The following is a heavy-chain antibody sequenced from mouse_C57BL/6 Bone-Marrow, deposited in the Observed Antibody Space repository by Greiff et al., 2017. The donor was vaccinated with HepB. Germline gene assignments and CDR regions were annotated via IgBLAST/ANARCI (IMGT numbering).Heavy chain of an antibody. Sequence: VQLQQSGPELVKPGASVKISCKASGYTFTDYYMNWVKQSHGKSLEWIGDINPNNGGTSYNQKFKGKATLTVDKSSSTAYMELRSLTSEDSAVYYCARPIITTVVARVFAYWGQGTLVTVSA. V-gene: IGHV1-26*01. CDR2: INPNNGGT. D-gene: IGHD1-1*01. CDR1: GYTFTDYY. CDR3: ARPIITTVVARVFAY. J-gene: IGHJ3*01.